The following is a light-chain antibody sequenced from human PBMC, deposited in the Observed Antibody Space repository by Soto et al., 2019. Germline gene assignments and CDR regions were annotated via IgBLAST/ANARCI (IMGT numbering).Light chain of an antibody. V-gene: IGKV1-5*03. CDR3: QHYNSYSVA. CDR1: QTISSW. Sequence: DIQMTQSPSTLSGSVGDRVTITCRASQTISSWLAWYQQKPGKAPKLLIYKASTLKSGVPSRFSGSGSGTEFALTISSLQPDDFATYYCQHYNSYSVAFGQGTKVEL. CDR2: KAS. J-gene: IGKJ1*01.